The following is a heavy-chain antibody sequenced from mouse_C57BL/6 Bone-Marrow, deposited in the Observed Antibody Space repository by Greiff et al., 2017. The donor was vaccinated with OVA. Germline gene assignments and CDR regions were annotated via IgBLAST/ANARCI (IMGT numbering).Heavy chain of an antibody. CDR3: AKDYGRSHWYLDV. J-gene: IGHJ1*03. V-gene: IGHV1-26*01. CDR1: GYTFTDYY. Sequence: VQLQQSGPELVKPGASVKISCKASGYTFTDYYMNWVKQSHGKSLEWIGDINPNNGGTSYNQKFKGKATLTVDKSSSTAYMELRSLTSEDSAVYYCAKDYGRSHWYLDVWGTGTTVTVSS. CDR2: INPNNGGT. D-gene: IGHD1-1*01.